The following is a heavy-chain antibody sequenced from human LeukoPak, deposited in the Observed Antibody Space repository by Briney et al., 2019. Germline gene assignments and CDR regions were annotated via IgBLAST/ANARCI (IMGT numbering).Heavy chain of an antibody. Sequence: SVKVSCKASGFTFTSSAVQWVRQARGQRLEWIGWIVVGSGNTNYAQKFQERVAITRDMSTSTAYMELSSLRSEDTAVYYCAADRSHPRYSYGAHYYGMDVWGKGTTVTVSS. CDR1: GFTFTSSA. J-gene: IGHJ6*04. D-gene: IGHD5-18*01. CDR3: AADRSHPRYSYGAHYYGMDV. CDR2: IVVGSGNT. V-gene: IGHV1-58*01.